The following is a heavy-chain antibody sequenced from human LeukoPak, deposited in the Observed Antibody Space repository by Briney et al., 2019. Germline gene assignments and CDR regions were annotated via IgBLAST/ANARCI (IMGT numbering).Heavy chain of an antibody. CDR3: ARGGRKATYSDY. Sequence: PGGSLRLSCAASGFTFSTYAMSWVRQAPGKGLEWVSSISDSGGSTYYADSVKGRFTISRDNSKNTLYLQMNSLRAEDTAVYYCARGGRKATYSDYWGQGTLVTVSS. J-gene: IGHJ4*02. D-gene: IGHD1-1*01. CDR1: GFTFSTYA. V-gene: IGHV3-23*01. CDR2: ISDSGGST.